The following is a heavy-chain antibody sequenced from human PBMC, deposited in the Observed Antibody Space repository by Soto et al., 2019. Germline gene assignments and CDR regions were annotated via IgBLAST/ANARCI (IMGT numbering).Heavy chain of an antibody. CDR2: IHYIGTT. Sequence: QVQLQESGPGLVEPSQTLSLTCTVSGGAISSGDYYWSWIRQPPGKVLEWIGHIHYIGTTYHNPSLKRRVTISVDTSKNQFSLKLNSVTAADTVVYYCGRAHRHLQKVVHYYYSMDVGGKGTTVTVSS. CDR1: GGAISSGDYY. V-gene: IGHV4-30-4*01. D-gene: IGHD6-13*01. J-gene: IGHJ6*04. CDR3: GRAHRHLQKVVHYYYSMDV.